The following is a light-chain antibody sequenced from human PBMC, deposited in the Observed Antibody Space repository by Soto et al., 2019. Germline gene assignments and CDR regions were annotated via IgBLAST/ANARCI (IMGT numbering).Light chain of an antibody. CDR3: QQYNTFWT. CDR1: QTISSW. CDR2: DVS. J-gene: IGKJ1*01. V-gene: IGKV1-5*01. Sequence: DIQMTQSPSTLSASVGDRVTITCRASQTISSWLAWYQQKPGKAPKLLINDVSSVESGVPSRFSGSGSGTKFTLTISRTQPDDFATYYCQQYNTFWTCGQGTKVEIK.